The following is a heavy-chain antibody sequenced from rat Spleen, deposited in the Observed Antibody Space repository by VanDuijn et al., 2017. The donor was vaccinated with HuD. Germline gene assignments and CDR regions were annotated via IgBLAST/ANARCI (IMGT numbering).Heavy chain of an antibody. Sequence: EVQLVESGGDLVQPGRSLKLSCAASGFTFNSYDIAWVRQAPTKGLEWVESISPSGRNTYYRDSVKGRFTISRDNAKSTLYLQMDSLRSEDTATYYCATSPYYWYFDFWGPGTMVTVSS. V-gene: IGHV5-25*01. CDR3: ATSPYYWYFDF. CDR1: GFTFNSYD. J-gene: IGHJ1*01. D-gene: IGHD1-12*01. CDR2: ISPSGRNT.